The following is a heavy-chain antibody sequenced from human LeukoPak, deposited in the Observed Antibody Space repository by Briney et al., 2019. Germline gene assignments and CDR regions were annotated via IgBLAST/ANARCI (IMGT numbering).Heavy chain of an antibody. D-gene: IGHD6-6*01. CDR2: IHTSGSA. Sequence: PSETLSLTRTVSGGSLSSGTFYWSWIRQPAGKGLEWIGRIHTSGSAYSNPSLKRRVTISVDTYKHQLSLNLTSVTAADTAVYYCARGLATRPDWFDPWGQGTLVTVSS. J-gene: IGHJ5*02. CDR3: ARGLATRPDWFDP. CDR1: GGSLSSGTFY. V-gene: IGHV4-61*02.